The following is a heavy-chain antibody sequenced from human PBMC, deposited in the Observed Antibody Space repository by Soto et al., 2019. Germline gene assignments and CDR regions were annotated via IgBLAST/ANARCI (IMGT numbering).Heavy chain of an antibody. CDR3: AKDTSAYCGGDCYPLLDY. CDR1: GFTFDDYT. CDR2: ISWDGGST. V-gene: IGHV3-43*01. J-gene: IGHJ4*02. Sequence: EVQLVESGGVVVQPGGSLRLSCAASGFTFDDYTMHWVRQAPGKGLEWVSLISWDGGSTYYADSVKGRFTISRDNSKNSLYLQMNSPRTEDTALYYCAKDTSAYCGGDCYPLLDYWGQGTLVTVSS. D-gene: IGHD2-21*02.